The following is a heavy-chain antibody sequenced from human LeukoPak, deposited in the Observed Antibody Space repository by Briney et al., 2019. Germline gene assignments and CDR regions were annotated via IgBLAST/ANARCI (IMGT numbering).Heavy chain of an antibody. CDR1: GFTFSSYS. J-gene: IGHJ4*02. D-gene: IGHD3-9*01. CDR3: ARDRGVRDFDCLSPGY. CDR2: ISSSSSTI. Sequence: GGSLRLSCAASGFTFSSYSMNWVRQAPGKGLEWVSYISSSSSTIYYADSVKGRFTISRDNAKNSLYLQMNSLRAEDTAVYYCARDRGVRDFDCLSPGYWGQGTLVTVSS. V-gene: IGHV3-48*01.